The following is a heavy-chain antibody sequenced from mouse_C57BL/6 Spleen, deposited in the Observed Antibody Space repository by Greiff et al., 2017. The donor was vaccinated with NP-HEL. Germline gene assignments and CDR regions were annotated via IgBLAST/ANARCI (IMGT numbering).Heavy chain of an antibody. D-gene: IGHD1-1*01. Sequence: VQLQQPGAELVKPGASVKLSCKASGYTFTSYWMQWVKQRPGQGLEWIGEIDPSDSYTNYNQKFKGKATLTVDTSSSTAYMQLSSLTSEDSAVYYCARYGSSPFAYWGQGTLVTVSA. CDR2: IDPSDSYT. CDR1: GYTFTSYW. J-gene: IGHJ3*01. V-gene: IGHV1-50*01. CDR3: ARYGSSPFAY.